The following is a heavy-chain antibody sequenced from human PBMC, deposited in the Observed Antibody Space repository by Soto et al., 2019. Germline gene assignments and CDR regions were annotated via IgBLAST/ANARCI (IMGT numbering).Heavy chain of an antibody. Sequence: SVKVSCKASGGTFSSYAISWVREAPVQGPEWMGGIIPIFGTANYAQKFQGRVTITADESTSTAYMELSSLRSEDTAVYYCAREMALAATNPLDALDIWGQGTMVTVSS. J-gene: IGHJ3*02. CDR3: AREMALAATNPLDALDI. D-gene: IGHD6-25*01. CDR2: IIPIFGTA. CDR1: GGTFSSYA. V-gene: IGHV1-69*01.